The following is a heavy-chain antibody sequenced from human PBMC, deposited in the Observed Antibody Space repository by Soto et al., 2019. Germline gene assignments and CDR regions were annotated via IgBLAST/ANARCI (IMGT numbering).Heavy chain of an antibody. Sequence: QVQLVESGGGVVQPGRSLRLSCAASGFTFSSYAMHWVRQAPGKGLEWVAVISYDGSNKYYADSVKGRFTISRDNSKNTLNLEMSSVRAGDTAVYYWARDGRDIYDFWSGWVYDALGGYDYGMDVWGQGTTVTVSS. CDR3: ARDGRDIYDFWSGWVYDALGGYDYGMDV. J-gene: IGHJ6*02. V-gene: IGHV3-30-3*01. CDR1: GFTFSSYA. CDR2: ISYDGSNK. D-gene: IGHD3-3*01.